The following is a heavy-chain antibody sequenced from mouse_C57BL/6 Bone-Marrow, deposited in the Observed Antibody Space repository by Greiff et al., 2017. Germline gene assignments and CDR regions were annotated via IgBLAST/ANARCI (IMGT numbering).Heavy chain of an antibody. CDR2: IWGVGRT. Sequence: VQLQESGPGLVAPSQSLSITCTVSGFSLTSYGVDWVRQSPGKGLAWLGVIWGVGRTNYNSALKSRLSISEDNSKSQVFLIMNSLQTDDTAMYYCASLGAWFAYWCQGTLVTVSA. CDR1: GFSLTSYG. J-gene: IGHJ3*01. V-gene: IGHV2-6*01. CDR3: ASLGAWFAY. D-gene: IGHD3-3*01.